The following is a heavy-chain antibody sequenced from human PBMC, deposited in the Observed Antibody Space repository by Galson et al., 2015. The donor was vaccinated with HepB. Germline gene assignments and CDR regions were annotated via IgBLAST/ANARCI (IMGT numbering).Heavy chain of an antibody. CDR1: RYIFTKYS. Sequence: SVKVSCKASRYIFTKYSISWVRQAPGQGLEWMGWINTYSGDTNYAQNFQGRVIITRDTPANTVYMELSSLTSEDTAVYYCAKDVPTIGFDPWGQGTLVTVSS. CDR2: INTYSGDT. CDR3: AKDVPTIGFDP. V-gene: IGHV1-18*01. J-gene: IGHJ5*02. D-gene: IGHD1-26*01.